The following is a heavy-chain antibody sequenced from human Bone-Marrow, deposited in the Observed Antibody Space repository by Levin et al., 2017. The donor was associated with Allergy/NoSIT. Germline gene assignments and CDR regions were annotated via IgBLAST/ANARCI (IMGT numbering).Heavy chain of an antibody. J-gene: IGHJ4*02. D-gene: IGHD5-24*01. CDR2: VYYTWTT. V-gene: IGHV4-30-4*01. CDR3: ARNRDGFEYYFDY. CDR1: GGSISSGDYY. Sequence: LRLSCSVSGGSISSGDYYWTWIRQTPGKGLEWIGYVYYTWTTDYNPSLKSRATISLDTPKNQFSLKLNSVTAADTAVYFCARNRDGFEYYFDYWGQGTLVTVSS.